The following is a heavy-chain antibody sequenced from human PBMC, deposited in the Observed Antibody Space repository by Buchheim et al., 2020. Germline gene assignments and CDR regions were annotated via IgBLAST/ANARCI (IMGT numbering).Heavy chain of an antibody. CDR1: GYTFTGYY. CDR3: ARGYCSGGSCYRPLDFDY. V-gene: IGHV1-2*04. CDR2: IKPNSGGT. J-gene: IGHJ4*02. Sequence: QVQLVQSGAEVKKPGASVKVSCKASGYTFTGYYMHWVRQAPGQGLEWMGWIKPNSGGTNYAQKVQGWVTMTRDTSIRTAYMALSRLRSDDTAVYYCARGYCSGGSCYRPLDFDYWGQGTL. D-gene: IGHD2-15*01.